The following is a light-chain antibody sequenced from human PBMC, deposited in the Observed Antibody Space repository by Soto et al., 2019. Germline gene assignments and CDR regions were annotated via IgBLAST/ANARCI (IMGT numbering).Light chain of an antibody. J-gene: IGLJ2*01. CDR2: LNNDGSH. CDR3: QTGGTGVQV. CDR1: SGHSSYA. Sequence: QSVLTQPPSASASLGASVKLTCTLSSGHSSYAIAWHQKQPEKGPRYLMDLNNDGSHTKGDGIPDRFSGASSGAERYRSIPRRQAEDEADYYGQTGGTGVQVVGGGTELAVL. V-gene: IGLV4-69*01.